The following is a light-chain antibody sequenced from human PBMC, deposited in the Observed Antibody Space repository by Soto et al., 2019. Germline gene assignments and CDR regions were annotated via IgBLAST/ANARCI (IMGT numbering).Light chain of an antibody. V-gene: IGKV3-11*01. CDR3: QQRSNWPPR. CDR1: QSVSSY. Sequence: EIVLTQSPATLSLSPGERATLYCRASQSVSSYLAWYQQKPGQAPRLLIYDASNRATGIPARFSGSGSGTDFTLTISSLEPEDFAVYYCQQRSNWPPRFGPGTKVDIK. J-gene: IGKJ3*01. CDR2: DAS.